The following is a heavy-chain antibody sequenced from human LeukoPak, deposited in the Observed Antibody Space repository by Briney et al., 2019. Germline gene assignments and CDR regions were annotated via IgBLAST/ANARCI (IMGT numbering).Heavy chain of an antibody. V-gene: IGHV3-9*01. Sequence: QPGRSLRLCCVASGSTFDDYAMHWVRQAAGQGLEWVSVITWNSGSIGYADSVKGRFIISRDNAKNSLYLQMNSLTTEDTALYYCAKGRVGGTLDYWGQGTLVTVSS. CDR3: AKGRVGGTLDY. J-gene: IGHJ4*02. CDR2: ITWNSGSI. CDR1: GSTFDDYA. D-gene: IGHD1-26*01.